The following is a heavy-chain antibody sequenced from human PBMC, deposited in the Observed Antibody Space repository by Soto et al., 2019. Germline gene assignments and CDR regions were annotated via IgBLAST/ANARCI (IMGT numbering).Heavy chain of an antibody. D-gene: IGHD2-15*01. J-gene: IGHJ5*02. Sequence: SVKASSKASGGTFRSSAISWVRQAPGQGLEWMGGIIPIFGTANYAQEFQGRVTITADESTSTAYMELSSLRSEDTAVYYCARDYRYCSGGSCQSWFDPWGQGTLVTVSS. CDR1: GGTFRSSA. CDR2: IIPIFGTA. V-gene: IGHV1-69*13. CDR3: ARDYRYCSGGSCQSWFDP.